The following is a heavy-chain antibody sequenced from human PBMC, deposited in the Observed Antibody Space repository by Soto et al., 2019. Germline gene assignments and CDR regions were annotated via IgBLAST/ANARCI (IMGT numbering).Heavy chain of an antibody. V-gene: IGHV3-53*01. CDR1: GFTVSSNY. CDR3: VVVVAASGGY. CDR2: MYSGGRT. Sequence: GGSLRLSCAASGFTVSSNYMSWVRPAPVKGLEWVSVMYSGGRTYYADSVKGRFTISRDNSKNTLYLQMNSLRAEDTAVYYCVVVVAASGGYWGQGTLVTVSS. D-gene: IGHD2-15*01. J-gene: IGHJ4*02.